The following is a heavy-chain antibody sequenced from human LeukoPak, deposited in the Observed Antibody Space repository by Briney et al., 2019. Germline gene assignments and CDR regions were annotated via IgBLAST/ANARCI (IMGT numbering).Heavy chain of an antibody. V-gene: IGHV3-48*01. CDR3: ARGLALGLTVTPKAFDY. CDR2: IGNSGSPI. Sequence: PGGSLRLSCVVSGFTFDSYSMSWVRQAPGKGLEWISYIGNSGSPIYYADSVKGRFTISRDKDKSSLYLQMNSLAADDTAVYYCARGLALGLTVTPKAFDYWGQGTLVTVSS. CDR1: GFTFDSYS. J-gene: IGHJ4*02. D-gene: IGHD4-11*01.